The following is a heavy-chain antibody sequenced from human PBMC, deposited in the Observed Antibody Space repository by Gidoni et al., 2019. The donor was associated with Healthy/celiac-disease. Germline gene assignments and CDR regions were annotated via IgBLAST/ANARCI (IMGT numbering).Heavy chain of an antibody. D-gene: IGHD3-9*01. CDR3: AKGHYDILTGSPGFDY. CDR2: ISWKRGSI. Sequence: EVQLVESGGGLVQPGRSLRLSCAASVFTFDDYAMHWVRQAPGKGLEWVSGISWKRGSIGYADSVKGRFTISRDNAKNSLYLQMNSLRAEDTALYYCAKGHYDILTGSPGFDYWGQGTLVTVSS. J-gene: IGHJ4*02. V-gene: IGHV3-9*01. CDR1: VFTFDDYA.